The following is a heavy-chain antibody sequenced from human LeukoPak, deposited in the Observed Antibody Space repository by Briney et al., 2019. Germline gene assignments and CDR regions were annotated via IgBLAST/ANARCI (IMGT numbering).Heavy chain of an antibody. D-gene: IGHD3-22*01. V-gene: IGHV4-61*02. CDR2: IYTSGST. CDR3: ATHDKTSSGYYGY. J-gene: IGHJ4*02. CDR1: GGSISSGSYY. Sequence: SQTLSLTCTVSGGSISSGSYYWSWIRQPAVKGLEWIGRIYTSGSTNYNPSLKSRVTISVDTSKNQFSLKLSSVTAADTAVYYCATHDKTSSGYYGYWGQGTLVTVSS.